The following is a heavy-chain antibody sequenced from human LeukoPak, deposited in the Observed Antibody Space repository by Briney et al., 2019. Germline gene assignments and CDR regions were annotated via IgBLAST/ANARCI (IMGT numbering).Heavy chain of an antibody. CDR3: ARDLDQLRIDY. V-gene: IGHV4-31*03. CDR1: GGSISSGGYY. J-gene: IGHJ4*02. Sequence: PSETLSLTGTVSGGSISSGGYYWSWIRQHPGKGLEWIGYIYYSGSTYYNPSLKSRVTISVDTSKNQFSLKLSSVTAADTAVYYCARDLDQLRIDYWGQGTLVTVSS. CDR2: IYYSGST. D-gene: IGHD2-2*01.